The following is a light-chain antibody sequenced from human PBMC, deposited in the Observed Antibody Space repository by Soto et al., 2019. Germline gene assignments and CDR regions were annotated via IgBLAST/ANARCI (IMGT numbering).Light chain of an antibody. CDR3: QQFTMWPYT. J-gene: IGKJ2*01. V-gene: IGKV3-15*01. CDR2: GAS. CDR1: QSVRSN. Sequence: EIVMTQSPATLSVSPGERATLSCRASQSVRSNLAWYQQKPGQAPSLPIYGASTRATGVPARFSGSGSGTEFTLSISSLQSEDFAVYYCQQFTMWPYTFGQGTKVEI.